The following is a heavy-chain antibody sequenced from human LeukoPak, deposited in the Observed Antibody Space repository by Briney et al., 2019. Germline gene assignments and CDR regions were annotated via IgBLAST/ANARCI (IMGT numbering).Heavy chain of an antibody. V-gene: IGHV1-69*13. CDR2: IIPIFGTA. CDR1: GYTFTGYY. D-gene: IGHD3-3*01. CDR3: ARVYFWSGDFDY. Sequence: GASVKVSCKASGYTFTGYYMHWVRQAPGQGLEWMGGIIPIFGTANYAQKFQGRVTITADESTSTAYMELSSLRSEDTAVYYCARVYFWSGDFDYWGQGTLVTVSS. J-gene: IGHJ4*02.